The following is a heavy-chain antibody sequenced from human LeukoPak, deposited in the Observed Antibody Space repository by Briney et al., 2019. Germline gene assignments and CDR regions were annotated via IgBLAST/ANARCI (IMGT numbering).Heavy chain of an antibody. CDR2: ISGSGGST. CDR3: AKHPTVTTRHYYYYMDA. J-gene: IGHJ6*03. D-gene: IGHD4-17*01. CDR1: GFTVSSNY. V-gene: IGHV3-23*01. Sequence: PGGSLRLSCAASGFTVSSNYMSWVRQAPGKGLEWVSAISGSGGSTYYADSVKGRFTISRDNSKNTLYLQMNSLRAEDTAVYYCAKHPTVTTRHYYYYMDAWGKGTTVTVSS.